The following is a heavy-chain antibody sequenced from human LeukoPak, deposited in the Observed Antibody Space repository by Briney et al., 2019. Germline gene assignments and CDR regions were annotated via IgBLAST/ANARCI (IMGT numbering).Heavy chain of an antibody. D-gene: IGHD3-22*01. CDR1: GGSISSYY. V-gene: IGHV4-59*05. J-gene: IGHJ4*02. Sequence: PSETLSLTCTVSGGSISSYYWSWIRQPPGKGLEWIGSIYYSGGTYYNPSLKSRVTISVDTSKNQFSLKLSSVTAADTAVYYCARQRGRWLLPDYWGQGTLVTVSS. CDR2: IYYSGGT. CDR3: ARQRGRWLLPDY.